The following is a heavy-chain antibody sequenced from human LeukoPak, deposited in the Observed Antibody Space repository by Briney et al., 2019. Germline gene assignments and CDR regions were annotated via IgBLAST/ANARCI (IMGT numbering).Heavy chain of an antibody. CDR1: GFTFSSYE. CDR2: ISSSGSTI. V-gene: IGHV3-48*03. D-gene: IGHD3-10*02. J-gene: IGHJ6*04. Sequence: GGSLRLSCAASGFTFSSYEMNWVRQAPGKGLEWVSYISSSGSTIYYADSVKGRFTIPRDNAKNSLYLQMNSLRAEDTAVYYCAELGITMIGGVWGTGTTVTISS. CDR3: AELGITMIGGV.